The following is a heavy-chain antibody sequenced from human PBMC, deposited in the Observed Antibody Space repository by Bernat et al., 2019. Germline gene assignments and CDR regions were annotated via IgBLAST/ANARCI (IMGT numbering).Heavy chain of an antibody. CDR3: ERDGGASYGYHGIDV. D-gene: IGHD1-26*01. CDR1: GFTFSSYS. Sequence: VQLVESGGGVVQPGRSLRLSCVASGFTFSSYSLHWVRQAPGKGLEWVAVVSYDGRNKYYADSVQARFIISRDNSENTLYLQMNSMKSEDTAVYYCERDGGASYGYHGIDVWGRGTTVTVSS. J-gene: IGHJ6*02. CDR2: VSYDGRNK. V-gene: IGHV3-30*04.